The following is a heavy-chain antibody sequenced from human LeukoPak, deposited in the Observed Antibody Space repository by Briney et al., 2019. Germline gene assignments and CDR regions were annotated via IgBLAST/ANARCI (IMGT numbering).Heavy chain of an antibody. D-gene: IGHD3-10*01. CDR2: MSAYNGDT. CDR3: AREVWFGELSERTLDY. CDR1: GYTFTNYG. V-gene: IGHV1-18*01. Sequence: ASVKVSCKGFGYTFTNYGINWVRQAPGQGPEWMGWMSAYNGDTNYAQKFQGRVTMTTDTPTSTAYMELRSLRSDDTAVYYCAREVWFGELSERTLDYWGQGTLVTVSS. J-gene: IGHJ4*02.